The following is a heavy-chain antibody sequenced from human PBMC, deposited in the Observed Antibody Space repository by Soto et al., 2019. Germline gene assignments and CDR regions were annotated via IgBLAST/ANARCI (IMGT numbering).Heavy chain of an antibody. CDR1: GDSVSSYSVV. D-gene: IGHD3-9*01. CDR2: TYYRSKWYS. CDR3: ARLIGQSWLYY. J-gene: IGHJ1*01. Sequence: SQTLSLTCAISGDSVSSYSVVWNWIRQSPSGGLEWLGRTYYRSKWYSEYAISVQSRITVNADTSKNQVSLQLDSVTPDDTAVYFCARLIGQSWLYYCGQGTLVLVSS. V-gene: IGHV6-1*01.